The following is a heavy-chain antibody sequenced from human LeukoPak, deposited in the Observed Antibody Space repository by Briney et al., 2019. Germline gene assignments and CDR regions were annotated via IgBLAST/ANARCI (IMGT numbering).Heavy chain of an antibody. Sequence: PGGSLRHSCAASGFTFSSYSMNWVRQAPGKGLEWVSSISRGGDYTYSEDSVKGRFTISRDNAKDSLYLQLNSLRAEDTAVYYCARDLMAVAGTGFDYWGQGTLVTVSS. CDR3: ARDLMAVAGTGFDY. J-gene: IGHJ4*02. CDR2: ISRGGDYT. V-gene: IGHV3-21*01. CDR1: GFTFSSYS. D-gene: IGHD6-19*01.